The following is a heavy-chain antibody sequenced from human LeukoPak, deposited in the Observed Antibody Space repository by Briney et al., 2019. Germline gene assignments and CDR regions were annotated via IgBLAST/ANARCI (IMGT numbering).Heavy chain of an antibody. D-gene: IGHD3-3*01. Sequence: SETLSLTCTVSGGSISSYYWSWIRQPPGKGLEWIGYIYYSGSTNYNPSLKSRVTISVDTSKNQFSLKLSSVTAADTAVYYCASNVRSLYDFWSGYLFDYWGQGTLVTVSS. CDR3: ASNVRSLYDFWSGYLFDY. CDR1: GGSISSYY. V-gene: IGHV4-59*01. CDR2: IYYSGST. J-gene: IGHJ4*02.